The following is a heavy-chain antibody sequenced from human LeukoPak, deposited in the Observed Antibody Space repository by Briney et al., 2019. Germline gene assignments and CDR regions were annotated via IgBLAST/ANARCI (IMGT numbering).Heavy chain of an antibody. J-gene: IGHJ5*02. Sequence: PSETLSLTCTVSGGSISSSSYYRGWIRQSPGTGLEWIANIYYSGSTYYNPSLKSRLTISVDTSKNQFSLKLSSVTAADTAVYYCARVVVPGWFDPWGQGNLVTVSS. CDR1: GGSISSSSYY. D-gene: IGHD2-15*01. CDR3: ARVVVPGWFDP. CDR2: IYYSGST. V-gene: IGHV4-39*07.